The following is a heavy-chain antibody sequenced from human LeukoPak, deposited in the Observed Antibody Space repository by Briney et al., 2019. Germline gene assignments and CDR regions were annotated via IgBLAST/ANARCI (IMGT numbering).Heavy chain of an antibody. J-gene: IGHJ5*02. D-gene: IGHD4-17*01. Sequence: GGSLRLSCAASGFSFSTYGMHWVRQTPGKGLEWVAVIWYDGSRQYYVDSVKGRFTVSRDNSNNTFYLQMNSLRAEDTAVYYCARATVTRWFDPWGQGTLVTVSS. CDR3: ARATVTRWFDP. CDR1: GFSFSTYG. V-gene: IGHV3-33*01. CDR2: IWYDGSRQ.